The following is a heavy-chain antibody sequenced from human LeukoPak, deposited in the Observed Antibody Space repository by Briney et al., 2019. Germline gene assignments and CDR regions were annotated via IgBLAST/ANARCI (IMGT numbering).Heavy chain of an antibody. Sequence: ASVKVSCKASGYTFTNYYIHWVRQAPGQGLEWMGWINPNSGGTNYAQKFQGRVTMTRDTSISTAYMELSRLRSDDTAVYYCGRAIRTGYYYDSSGSDAFDIWGQGTMVTVSS. J-gene: IGHJ3*02. D-gene: IGHD3-22*01. CDR1: GYTFTNYY. CDR3: GRAIRTGYYYDSSGSDAFDI. V-gene: IGHV1-2*02. CDR2: INPNSGGT.